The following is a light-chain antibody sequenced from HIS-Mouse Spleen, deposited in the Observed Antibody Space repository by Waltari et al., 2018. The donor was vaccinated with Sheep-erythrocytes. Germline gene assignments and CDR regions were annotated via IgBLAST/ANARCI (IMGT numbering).Light chain of an antibody. CDR1: QGISSY. J-gene: IGKJ2*01. CDR2: AAS. V-gene: IGKV1-8*01. CDR3: QQYYSYPYT. Sequence: AIRMTQSPSSLSASTGDRVTITCLASQGISSYLAWYQQKPGKAPKLLIYAASTLQSGVRSRFSGSGSGTDFTLTISCLQSEDFATYYCQQYYSYPYTFGQGTKLEIK.